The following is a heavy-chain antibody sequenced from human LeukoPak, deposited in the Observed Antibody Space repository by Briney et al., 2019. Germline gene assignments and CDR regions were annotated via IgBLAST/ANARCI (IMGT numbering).Heavy chain of an antibody. V-gene: IGHV1-69*06. J-gene: IGHJ1*01. CDR1: GGTFSSYA. CDR2: IIPIFGTA. D-gene: IGHD6-19*01. Sequence: ASVKVSCKASGGTFSSYAISWVRQAPGQGLEWMGGIIPIFGTANYAQKFQGRVTITPDKSTSTAYMELSSLRSEDTAVYYCARDGDLDIAVAGTGHFQHWGQGTLVTVSS. CDR3: ARDGDLDIAVAGTGHFQH.